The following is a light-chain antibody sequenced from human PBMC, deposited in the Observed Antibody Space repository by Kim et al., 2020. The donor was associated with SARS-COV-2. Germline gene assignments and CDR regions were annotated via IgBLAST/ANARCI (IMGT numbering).Light chain of an antibody. CDR1: QSVSRDY. V-gene: IGKV3-20*01. CDR2: DTS. CDR3: QQYVGSPPWT. Sequence: EIVLTQSPGTLSLSPGERATLSCRASQSVSRDYLDWYQQKPGQAPSLLIHDTSSRATGIPDRFSGSGSGTDFTLTISRLEPEDFAVYYCQQYVGSPPWTFGQGTKVDIK. J-gene: IGKJ1*01.